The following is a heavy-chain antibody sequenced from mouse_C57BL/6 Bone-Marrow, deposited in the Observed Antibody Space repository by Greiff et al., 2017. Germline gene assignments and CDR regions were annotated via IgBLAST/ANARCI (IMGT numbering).Heavy chain of an antibody. CDR1: GYTFTSYW. CDR3: AREGDVPGAMDY. CDR2: IDPSDSYT. J-gene: IGHJ4*01. Sequence: QVQLQQPGAELVMPGASVKLSCKASGYTFTSYWMHWVKQRPGQGLEWIGEIDPSDSYTNYNQKFKGKSTLTVDKSSSTAYMQLSSLTSEDSAVYYCAREGDVPGAMDYWGQGTAVTVSS. V-gene: IGHV1-69*01.